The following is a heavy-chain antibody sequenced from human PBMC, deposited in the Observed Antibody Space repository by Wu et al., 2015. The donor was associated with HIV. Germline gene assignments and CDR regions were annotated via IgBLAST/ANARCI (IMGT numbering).Heavy chain of an antibody. CDR1: GGTFNNYA. CDR3: ARGRTYYYYGSGSYPYNWFDP. D-gene: IGHD3-10*01. CDR2: INPNSGGT. J-gene: IGHJ5*02. V-gene: IGHV1-8*01. Sequence: QVQLVQSGAEVKKPGSSVKVSCRTSGGTFNNYAFSWVRQAPGQGLEWMGWINPNSGGTNYAQKFQGRVTMTRNTSISTAYMELSSLRSEDTAVYYCARGRTYYYYGSGSYPYNWFDPWGQGTLVTVSS.